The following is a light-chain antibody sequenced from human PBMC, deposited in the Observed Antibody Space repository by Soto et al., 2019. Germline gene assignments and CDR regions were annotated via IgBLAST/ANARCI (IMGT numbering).Light chain of an antibody. V-gene: IGLV3-21*02. CDR3: QVWDNGSDHVV. CDR1: NIGSRS. J-gene: IGLJ2*01. Sequence: SYELTQPPSVSVAPGQTARISCGGTNIGSRSVHWYQQKPGQAPVLVIYDDDDRPSGVPARFSGSTSENTATLTIRRVEAGDEADYFCQVWDNGSDHVVFGGGTKLTVL. CDR2: DDD.